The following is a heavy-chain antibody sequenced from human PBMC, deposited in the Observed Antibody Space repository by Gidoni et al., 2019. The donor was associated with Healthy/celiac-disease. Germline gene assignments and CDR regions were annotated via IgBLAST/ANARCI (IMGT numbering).Heavy chain of an antibody. CDR3: AGSGYLDAFDI. Sequence: QVQLVQSGAEVKKPGASGKVSCKASGYTFTSYYMHWVRQAPGQGLAWMGIINHSGGSTSYAQTFQGRVTMNRETSTRTVYMELSSLRSEDTAVYYCAGSGYLDAFDIWGQRTMVTVSS. CDR2: INHSGGST. CDR1: GYTFTSYY. D-gene: IGHD3-22*01. J-gene: IGHJ3*02. V-gene: IGHV1-46*01.